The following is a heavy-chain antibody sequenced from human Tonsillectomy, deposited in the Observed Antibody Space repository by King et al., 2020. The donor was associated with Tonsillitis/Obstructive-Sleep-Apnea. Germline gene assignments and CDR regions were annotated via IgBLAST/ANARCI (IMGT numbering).Heavy chain of an antibody. D-gene: IGHD3-22*01. V-gene: IGHV1-18*01. CDR3: ARDSMSHYFDSSAYYTFDY. CDR2: XXXXXXXX. J-gene: IGHJ4*02. CDR1: GYTFSSXG. Sequence: QLVQSGGEVKKPGASVKVSCKXXGYTFSSXGISWVRXXPXXGXXXMXXXXXXXXXXXSXXXXXXXVTLTTDXXXSTAYXGRGXXXSEDTAVYYCARDSMSHYFDSSAYYTFDYWGQGTLVTVSS.